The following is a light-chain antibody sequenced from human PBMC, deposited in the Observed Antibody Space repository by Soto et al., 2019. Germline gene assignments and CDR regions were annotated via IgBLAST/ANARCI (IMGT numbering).Light chain of an antibody. J-gene: IGLJ2*01. CDR3: AAWDDSLSVV. CDR1: SSNIGSNY. Sequence: SVLPQAPSGSGTPGQRVTISCSGSSSNIGSNYVYWYQQLPGTAPKLLIYRNNQRPSGVPDRFSGSKSGTSASLAISGLRSEDEADYYCAAWDDSLSVVFGGGTKVTVL. CDR2: RNN. V-gene: IGLV1-47*01.